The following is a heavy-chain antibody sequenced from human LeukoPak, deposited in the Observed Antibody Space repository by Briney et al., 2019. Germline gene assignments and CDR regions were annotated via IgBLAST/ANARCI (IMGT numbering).Heavy chain of an antibody. D-gene: IGHD6-19*01. J-gene: IGHJ4*02. V-gene: IGHV4-39*01. CDR3: ARQKGYSSGWYFDY. CDR1: GGSISSSSYY. Sequence: PSETLSLTCTVSGGSISSSSYYWGWIRQPPGKGLEWIGSIYYSGSTYYNPSLKSRVTISVDTSKNQFSLKLSSVAAADTAVYYCARQKGYSSGWYFDYWGQGTLVTVSS. CDR2: IYYSGST.